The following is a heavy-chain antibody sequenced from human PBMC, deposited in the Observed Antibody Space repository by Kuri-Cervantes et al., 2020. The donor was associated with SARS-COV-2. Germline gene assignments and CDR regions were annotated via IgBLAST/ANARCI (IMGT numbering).Heavy chain of an antibody. CDR1: GLTFSSYS. D-gene: IGHD2-15*01. Sequence: GGSLRLSCAASGLTFSSYSMNWVRQAPGKGLEWVSSISSSSSYIYYADSVKGRFTISRDNAKNSLYLQMNSLRAEDTAVYYCARDSIVDDAFDIWGQGTMVTVSS. CDR3: ARDSIVDDAFDI. J-gene: IGHJ3*02. V-gene: IGHV3-21*01. CDR2: ISSSSSYI.